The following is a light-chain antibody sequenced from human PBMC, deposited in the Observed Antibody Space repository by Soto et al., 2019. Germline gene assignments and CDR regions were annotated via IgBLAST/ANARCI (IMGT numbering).Light chain of an antibody. J-gene: IGKJ2*01. CDR2: AAS. V-gene: IGKV1-8*01. Sequence: AIRMTQSPSSLSASTGDRVTITCRASQGISSYLAWYQQQPGKAPKLLIYAASTLQSGVPSRFSGSGSGTDFTLTISCLQSEDFATYYCQQYYSYPYTFGQGTNLAIK. CDR1: QGISSY. CDR3: QQYYSYPYT.